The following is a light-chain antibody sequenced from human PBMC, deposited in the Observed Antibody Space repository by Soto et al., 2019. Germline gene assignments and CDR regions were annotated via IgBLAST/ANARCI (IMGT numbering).Light chain of an antibody. V-gene: IGLV2-14*03. Sequence: QSALTQPASVSGSPGQSITISCTGASSDLGDYNYVSWYQQHPGKAPKLMIYDVSSRPSGVSDRFSGSKSGNTASLTISGLQAEDEADYYCTSWTTSTTMKFGGGTKVTVL. J-gene: IGLJ2*01. CDR2: DVS. CDR1: SSDLGDYNY. CDR3: TSWTTSTTMK.